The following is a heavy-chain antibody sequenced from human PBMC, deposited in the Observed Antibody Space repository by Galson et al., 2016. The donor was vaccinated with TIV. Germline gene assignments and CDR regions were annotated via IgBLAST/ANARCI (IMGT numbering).Heavy chain of an antibody. Sequence: SVKVSCKASGYIFTSEGISWVRQAPGQGLEWMGWISTYNGDTNYTQKLQGRVTMATDTSTSTAYMELRSLRSDDTAVYYCARDVSHGLDVWGQGTTVTVSS. CDR1: GYIFTSEG. CDR2: ISTYNGDT. V-gene: IGHV1-18*01. J-gene: IGHJ6*02. CDR3: ARDVSHGLDV.